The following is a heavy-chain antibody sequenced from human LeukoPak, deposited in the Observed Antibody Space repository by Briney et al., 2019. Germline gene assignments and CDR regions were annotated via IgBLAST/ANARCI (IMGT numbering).Heavy chain of an antibody. CDR2: IYHSGST. CDR3: ARESGVAAAGLYYMDV. CDR1: GYSISSGYY. Sequence: SETLSLTCTVSGYSISSGYYWGWIRQPPGKGLEWIGSIYHSGSTYYNPPLKSRVTISVDTSKNQFSLKLSSVTAADTAVYYCARESGVAAAGLYYMDVWGKGTTVTVSS. J-gene: IGHJ6*03. V-gene: IGHV4-38-2*02. D-gene: IGHD6-13*01.